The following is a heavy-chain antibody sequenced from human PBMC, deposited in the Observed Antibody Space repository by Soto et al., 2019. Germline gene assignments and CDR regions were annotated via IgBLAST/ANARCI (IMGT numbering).Heavy chain of an antibody. Sequence: WASVKVSCQASGYTFTSYGIHWVRQAPGQRLEWMGWINAANGDTKYSPKFQGRATITRDTSASTAYMELSSLRSEDTAVYYCVRRHVSATGIDWFDPWGQGTLVTVSS. CDR1: GYTFTSYG. CDR3: VRRHVSATGIDWFDP. V-gene: IGHV1-3*01. J-gene: IGHJ5*02. D-gene: IGHD6-13*01. CDR2: INAANGDT.